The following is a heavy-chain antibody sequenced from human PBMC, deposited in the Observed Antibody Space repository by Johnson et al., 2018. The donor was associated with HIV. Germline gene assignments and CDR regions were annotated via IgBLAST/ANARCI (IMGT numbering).Heavy chain of an antibody. Sequence: EVQLVESGGGVVQPGGSLRLSCAASGFTFRRYAMHWVRQAPGKGLAWVSGISWNSGSIGYADSVKGRFTISRDNSKNFLYLQMNSLRPEDTAVYYCASGWGIAASDAFDIWGQGTMVIVSS. CDR2: ISWNSGSI. V-gene: IGHV3-9*01. CDR3: ASGWGIAASDAFDI. CDR1: GFTFRRYA. D-gene: IGHD6-13*01. J-gene: IGHJ3*02.